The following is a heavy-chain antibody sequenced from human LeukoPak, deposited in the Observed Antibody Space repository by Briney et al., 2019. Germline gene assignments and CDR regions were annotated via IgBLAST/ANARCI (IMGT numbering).Heavy chain of an antibody. V-gene: IGHV1-18*01. J-gene: IGHJ3*01. D-gene: IGHD3-3*01. CDR3: ARVSVTLFGAVIILNAFDV. CDR1: GYTFINYG. Sequence: ASVKVSCKASGYTFINYGISWVRQAPGQGLEWMGWISRYTGNTNYALQLQGRVTMTTDTSTSTAYMELRSLRSDDTAVYYCARVSVTLFGAVIILNAFDVWGQGTMVTVSS. CDR2: ISRYTGNT.